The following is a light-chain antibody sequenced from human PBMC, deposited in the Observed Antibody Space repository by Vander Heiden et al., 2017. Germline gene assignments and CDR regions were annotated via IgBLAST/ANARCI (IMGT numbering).Light chain of an antibody. CDR1: QSVSSN. CDR2: GAS. V-gene: IGKV3-15*01. CDR3: QPPGT. Sequence: EIVMTQSPATLSVSPGERATLSCRASQSVSSNLAWDQQKPGQAPRLLIYGASNRATGIKDRFSGSGSGTEFTRTISSMQSEDFEVYDCQPPGTFGGGTKVEIK. J-gene: IGKJ4*01.